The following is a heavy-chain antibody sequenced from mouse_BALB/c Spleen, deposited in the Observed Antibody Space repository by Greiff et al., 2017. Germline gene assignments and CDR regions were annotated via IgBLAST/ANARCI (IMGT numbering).Heavy chain of an antibody. Sequence: EVHLVESGGGLVQPGGSLRLSCATSGFTFTDYYMSWVRQPPGKALEWLGFIRNKANGYTTEYSASVKGRFTISRDNSQSILYLQMNTLRAEDSATYYCARDRGTVGYCDVWGAGTTVTVSS. CDR3: ARDRGTVGYCDV. J-gene: IGHJ1*01. D-gene: IGHD2-14*01. CDR2: IRNKANGYTT. V-gene: IGHV7-3*02. CDR1: GFTFTDYY.